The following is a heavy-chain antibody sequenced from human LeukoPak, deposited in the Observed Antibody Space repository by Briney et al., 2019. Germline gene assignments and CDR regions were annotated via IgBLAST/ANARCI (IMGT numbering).Heavy chain of an antibody. Sequence: GRSLRLSCAASGFTFDDYAMHWVRQAPGKGLEWVSGISWNSGSIGYADSVKGRFTISRDNAKNSLYLQMNSLRAEDTALYYCAKDNLWFGELLTYYFDYWGQGTLVTVSS. CDR3: AKDNLWFGELLTYYFDY. CDR2: ISWNSGSI. V-gene: IGHV3-9*01. CDR1: GFTFDDYA. D-gene: IGHD3-10*01. J-gene: IGHJ4*02.